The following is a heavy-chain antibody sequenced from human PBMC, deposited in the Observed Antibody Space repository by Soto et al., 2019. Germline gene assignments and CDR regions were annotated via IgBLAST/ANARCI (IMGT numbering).Heavy chain of an antibody. V-gene: IGHV3-30*03. Sequence: GGSLRLSCAASGFTFSSYGMHWVRQAPGKGLEWVAVISYDGSNKYYADSVKGRFTISRDNSKNTLYLQMNSLRAEDTAVYYCVRGSPGYSSSYYDYWGQGTLVTVSS. J-gene: IGHJ4*02. CDR2: ISYDGSNK. CDR3: VRGSPGYSSSYYDY. CDR1: GFTFSSYG. D-gene: IGHD6-13*01.